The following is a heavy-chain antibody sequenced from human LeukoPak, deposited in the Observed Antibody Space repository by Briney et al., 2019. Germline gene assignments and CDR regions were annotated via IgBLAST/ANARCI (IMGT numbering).Heavy chain of an antibody. CDR3: ASQYPTVVTHDY. J-gene: IGHJ4*02. D-gene: IGHD4-17*01. V-gene: IGHV4-34*01. Sequence: PSETLSLTCAVYGGSFSGYYWSWIRQPPGKGLEWIGEINHSGSTNYNPSLKSRVTISVDTSKNQFSLKLSSVTAADTAVYYCASQYPTVVTHDYWGQGTLVTVSS. CDR1: GGSFSGYY. CDR2: INHSGST.